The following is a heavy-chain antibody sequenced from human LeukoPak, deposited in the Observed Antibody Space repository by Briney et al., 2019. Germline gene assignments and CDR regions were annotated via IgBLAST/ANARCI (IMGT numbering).Heavy chain of an antibody. Sequence: ASVKVSCKASGYTFTSYDFNWVRQATGQRPEWMGWMSPNSGDTGYAQKFQDRVTMTGNTSVSTAYMELSSLRSDDTAVYYCARGPPNWGYDYWGPGTLVTVSS. CDR2: MSPNSGDT. J-gene: IGHJ4*02. CDR3: ARGPPNWGYDY. CDR1: GYTFTSYD. D-gene: IGHD7-27*01. V-gene: IGHV1-8*01.